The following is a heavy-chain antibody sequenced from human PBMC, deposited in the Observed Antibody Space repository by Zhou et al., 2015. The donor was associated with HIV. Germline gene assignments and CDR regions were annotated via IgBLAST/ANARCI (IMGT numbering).Heavy chain of an antibody. J-gene: IGHJ4*02. D-gene: IGHD6-19*01. V-gene: IGHV1-18*01. Sequence: QVQLVQSGAEVKKPGASVKVSCKASGYTFTSYGISWVRQAPGQGLEWMGWISAYNGNTNYAQKFQGRVTITADESTSTAYMELSSLRSEDTAVYYCARDRGSSGWYNFDYWGQGTLVTVSS. CDR3: ARDRGSSGWYNFDY. CDR1: GYTFTSYG. CDR2: ISAYNGNT.